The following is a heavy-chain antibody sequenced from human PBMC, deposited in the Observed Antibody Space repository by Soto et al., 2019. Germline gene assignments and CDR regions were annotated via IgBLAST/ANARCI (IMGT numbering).Heavy chain of an antibody. Sequence: QVQLVESGGGVVQPGRSLRLSCAASGFTFSSYGMHWVRQAPGKGLEWVAVIWYDGSNKYYADSVKGRFTISRDNSKNTLYLQMNSLRAEDTAVYYCARDLSVVPAAALISNWFDPWGQGTLVTVSS. CDR2: IWYDGSNK. V-gene: IGHV3-33*01. J-gene: IGHJ5*02. CDR1: GFTFSSYG. D-gene: IGHD2-2*01. CDR3: ARDLSVVPAAALISNWFDP.